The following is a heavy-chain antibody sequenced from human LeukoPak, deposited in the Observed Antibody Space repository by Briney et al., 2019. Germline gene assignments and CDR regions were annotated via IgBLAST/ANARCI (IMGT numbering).Heavy chain of an antibody. CDR1: GFTFSNYA. J-gene: IGHJ4*02. Sequence: PGGSLRLSCAASGFTFSNYAMNWVRQAPGKGLEWVSAISGTGDFTFYADSVKGRFTISGDNSKNTLYLQMNSLRAEDTAVYYCAKDLGDYCGGDCYLGYWGQGTLVTVSS. D-gene: IGHD2-21*02. CDR3: AKDLGDYCGGDCYLGY. V-gene: IGHV3-23*01. CDR2: ISGTGDFT.